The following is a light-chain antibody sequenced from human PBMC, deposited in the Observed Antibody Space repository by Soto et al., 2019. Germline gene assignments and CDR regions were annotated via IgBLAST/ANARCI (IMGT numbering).Light chain of an antibody. CDR2: DVS. Sequence: QSVLTQSPSASGSPGQSVTISCTGTSSDIGGYNSVSWYQQHPGKAPKVMIYDVSTRPSGVPDRFSGSKSGNTASLTVSALQAEDEADYYCSSYTDRNNLVFGTGTKLTVL. V-gene: IGLV2-8*01. CDR1: SSDIGGYNS. CDR3: SSYTDRNNLV. J-gene: IGLJ1*01.